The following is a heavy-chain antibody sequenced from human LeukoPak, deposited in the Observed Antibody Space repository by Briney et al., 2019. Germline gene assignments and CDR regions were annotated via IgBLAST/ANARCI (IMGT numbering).Heavy chain of an antibody. CDR3: ARAPDSSGFHFYFDY. J-gene: IGHJ4*02. CDR2: IYYSGST. CDR1: GGSISSGDYY. D-gene: IGHD3-22*01. Sequence: SQTLSLTCTVPGGSISSGDYYWSWIRQPPGKGLEWIGYIYYSGSTYYNPSLKSRVTISVDTSKNQFSLKPSSVTAADTAVYYCARAPDSSGFHFYFDYWGQGTLVTVSS. V-gene: IGHV4-30-4*08.